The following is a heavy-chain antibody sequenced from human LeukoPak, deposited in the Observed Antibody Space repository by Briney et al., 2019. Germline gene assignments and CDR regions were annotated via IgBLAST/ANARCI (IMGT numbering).Heavy chain of an antibody. Sequence: PSETLSLTCTVSGGSISSYYWSWIRQPPGKGLEWVGYIYYSGSTNYNPSLKSRVTISVDTSKNQFSLKLSSVTAADTAVYYCARDEVTMVRGSPHRWFDPWGQGTLVTVSS. D-gene: IGHD3-10*01. CDR3: ARDEVTMVRGSPHRWFDP. V-gene: IGHV4-59*12. CDR1: GGSISSYY. J-gene: IGHJ5*02. CDR2: IYYSGST.